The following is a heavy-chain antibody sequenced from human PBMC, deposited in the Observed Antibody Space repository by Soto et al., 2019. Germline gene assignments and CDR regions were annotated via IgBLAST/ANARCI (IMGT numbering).Heavy chain of an antibody. V-gene: IGHV4-39*01. J-gene: IGHJ4*02. CDR3: ASQDYYGSGSTVYYFDY. CDR1: GGSISSGSYY. CDR2: IYYSGST. Sequence: PSETLSLTCTVSGGSISSGSYYWGWIRQPPGKGLEWIGSIYYSGSTYYNPSLKSRVTISVDTSKNQSSLTLSSVTAADTAVYYCASQDYYGSGSTVYYFDYWGQGTLVTVSS. D-gene: IGHD3-10*01.